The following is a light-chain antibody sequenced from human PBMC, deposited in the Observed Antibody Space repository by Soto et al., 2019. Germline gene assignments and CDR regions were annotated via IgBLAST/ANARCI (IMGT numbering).Light chain of an antibody. CDR1: ALPKQY. CDR3: QSVDSSIRV. V-gene: IGLV3-25*03. CDR2: KDS. Sequence: SYELTQPPSVSVSPGQTARITCSGDALPKQYAYWYQQKPGQAPVLVIYKDSERPSGIPERFSGSSSGTTVTLTISGVQAEDEADYYCQSVDSSIRVFGGGTKLTVL. J-gene: IGLJ2*01.